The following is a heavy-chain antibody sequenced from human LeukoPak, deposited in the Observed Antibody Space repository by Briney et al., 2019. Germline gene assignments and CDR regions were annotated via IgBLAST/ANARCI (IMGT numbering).Heavy chain of an antibody. CDR3: AKDLMAGIAVAGKQPDS. CDR1: QFIFSTYG. Sequence: GGSLRLSCAASQFIFSTYGMSWVRQAPGKWLEWVSGITSSGSSTYYADSVRGRFTISRDNSKNTLYLQMNSLRAEDTAVYYCAKDLMAGIAVAGKQPDSWGQGKLVTVSS. CDR2: ITSSGSST. J-gene: IGHJ4*02. V-gene: IGHV3-23*01. D-gene: IGHD6-19*01.